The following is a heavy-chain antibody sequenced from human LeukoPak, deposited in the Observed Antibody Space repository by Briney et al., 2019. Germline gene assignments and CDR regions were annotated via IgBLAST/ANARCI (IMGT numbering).Heavy chain of an antibody. J-gene: IGHJ4*02. V-gene: IGHV3-66*01. CDR1: GFTVSSNY. CDR3: TRTVDSSSWYAY. D-gene: IGHD6-13*01. Sequence: GGSLRLSCAASGFTVSSNYMSWVRQAPGKGLEWVSVIYTAGNTYYADSVKGRFTISRDNSKNTLYLQMNSLRAEDTAVYYCTRTVDSSSWYAYWGQGTLVTASS. CDR2: IYTAGNT.